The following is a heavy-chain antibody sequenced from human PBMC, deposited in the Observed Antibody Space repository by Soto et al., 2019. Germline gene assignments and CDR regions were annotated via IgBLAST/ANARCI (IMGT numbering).Heavy chain of an antibody. D-gene: IGHD6-13*01. V-gene: IGHV4-4*02. J-gene: IGHJ4*02. CDR2: IYHSGSN. CDR3: ARIAAAGTNVAY. Sequence: QVQMQESGPGLVKPSGTLALTWADPCLSISSSNWWSWVRQPPGKGLEWIGEIYHSGSNNYNPSLKRTVTISVEKSKNQFSLKLSAVTAADTAVYYCARIAAAGTNVAYWGQGTLVTVSS. CDR1: CLSISSSNW.